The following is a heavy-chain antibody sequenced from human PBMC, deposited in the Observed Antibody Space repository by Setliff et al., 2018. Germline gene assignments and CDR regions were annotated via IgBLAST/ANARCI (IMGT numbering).Heavy chain of an antibody. V-gene: IGHV3-23*01. Sequence: PGGSLRLSCAGSGFTLSSYAMSWVRQAPGKGLEWVADISTSGGSTYYADSVKGRFTLSRDNSKNTLYLQMNSLRAEDTAVYYCARGSYSSSFGGQGTLVTVSS. J-gene: IGHJ4*02. CDR2: ISTSGGST. CDR3: ARGSYSSSF. D-gene: IGHD6-6*01. CDR1: GFTLSSYA.